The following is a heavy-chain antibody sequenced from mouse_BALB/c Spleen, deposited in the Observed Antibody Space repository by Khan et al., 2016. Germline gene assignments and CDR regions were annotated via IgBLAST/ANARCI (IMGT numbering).Heavy chain of an antibody. CDR2: INTYTGEP. V-gene: IGHV9-3-1*01. Sequence: QIQLVQSGPELKKPGETVKISCKASGYTFTNYGMNWVKQAPGKGLKWMGWINTYTGEPTYTDDFKGRFAFSLETPASTAYLQIINLKNEDTATYFCARSGDNYDFDYWGQGTTLTVSS. J-gene: IGHJ2*01. D-gene: IGHD1-3*01. CDR1: GYTFTNYG. CDR3: ARSGDNYDFDY.